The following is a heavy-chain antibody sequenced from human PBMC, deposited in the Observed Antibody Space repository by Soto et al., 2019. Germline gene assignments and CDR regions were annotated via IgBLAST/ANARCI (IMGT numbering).Heavy chain of an antibody. CDR1: GGSFSGYY. CDR3: ARSIAVAGLADY. Sequence: SETLSLTCAVYGGSFSGYYWSWIRQPPGKGLEWIGGINHSGSTNYNPSLKSRVTISVDTSKNQFSLKLSSVTAADTAVYYCARSIAVAGLADYWGQGTLVTVSS. V-gene: IGHV4-34*01. D-gene: IGHD6-19*01. J-gene: IGHJ4*02. CDR2: INHSGST.